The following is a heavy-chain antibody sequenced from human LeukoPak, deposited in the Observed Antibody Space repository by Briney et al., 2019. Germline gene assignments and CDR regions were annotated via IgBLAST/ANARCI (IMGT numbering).Heavy chain of an antibody. J-gene: IGHJ4*02. D-gene: IGHD4-17*01. CDR1: GYSFTNYW. Sequence: GESLKISCKDSGYSFTNYWIGWVRQMPGKGLEWMGMIYPGDSDTRYSPSFQGQVTISADKSINTAYLHWSTLKASDTALYYCARRGGYYGDYGYWGQGTLVTVSS. V-gene: IGHV5-51*01. CDR2: IYPGDSDT. CDR3: ARRGGYYGDYGY.